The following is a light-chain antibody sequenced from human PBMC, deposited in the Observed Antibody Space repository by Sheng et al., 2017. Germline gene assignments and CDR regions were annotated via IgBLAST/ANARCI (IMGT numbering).Light chain of an antibody. CDR3: CAYAGRSTLI. CDR1: SSDVGSYDF. V-gene: IGLV2-23*02. Sequence: QSALTQPASVSVSPGQSITISCTGASSDVGSYDFVSWYQQHPGKVPKLLIYEVNKRPSGVSNRFSGSKSGNTASLTISGLQAEDEADYYCCAYAGRSTLIFGGGTKVTVL. J-gene: IGLJ2*01. CDR2: EVN.